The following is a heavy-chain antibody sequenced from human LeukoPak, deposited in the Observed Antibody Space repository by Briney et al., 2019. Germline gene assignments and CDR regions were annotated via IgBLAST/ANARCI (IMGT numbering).Heavy chain of an antibody. Sequence: GGSLRLSCAASGFTFSSYAMSWVRQAPGKGLEWVSAISGSGGSTYYADSVKGRFTISRDNSKNTLYLQMNSLRAEDTAVYYCAKEGYSSSWYGEINWFDPWGQGTLVTVSS. CDR1: GFTFSSYA. CDR2: ISGSGGST. CDR3: AKEGYSSSWYGEINWFDP. D-gene: IGHD6-13*01. V-gene: IGHV3-23*01. J-gene: IGHJ5*02.